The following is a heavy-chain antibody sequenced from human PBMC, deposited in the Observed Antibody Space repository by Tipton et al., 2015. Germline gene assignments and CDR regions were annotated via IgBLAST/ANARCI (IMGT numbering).Heavy chain of an antibody. Sequence: QSGPEVKKPGSSVNVSCKASGGTLNNAINWVRQAPGQGLEWMGWISPVFGAASYAQRFQGRVTFTADASTRTTYMELSSLTSDDTAVCYCARDSSSPGNWFDPWGQGTLVTVSS. CDR3: ARDSSSPGNWFDP. CDR1: GGTLNNA. D-gene: IGHD6-6*01. CDR2: ISPVFGAA. J-gene: IGHJ5*02. V-gene: IGHV1-69*01.